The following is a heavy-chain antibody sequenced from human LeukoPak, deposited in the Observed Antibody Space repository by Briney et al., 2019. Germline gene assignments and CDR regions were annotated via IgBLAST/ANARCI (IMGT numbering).Heavy chain of an antibody. CDR2: IKSKTDGGIT. CDR3: TTGVVYRY. Sequence: GGSLRLSCAASGFSVSDNGMSWVRQAPGKGLEWVGRIKSKTDGGITDYAAPVKGRFTISRDDSKNTLYLQMNSLKTEDTAVYYCTTGVVYRYWGQGTLVTVSS. D-gene: IGHD5/OR15-5a*01. J-gene: IGHJ4*02. CDR1: GFSVSDNG. V-gene: IGHV3-15*01.